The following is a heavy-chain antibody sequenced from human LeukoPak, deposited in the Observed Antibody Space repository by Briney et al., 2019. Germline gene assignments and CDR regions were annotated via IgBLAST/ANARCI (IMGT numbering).Heavy chain of an antibody. CDR3: AKDLYDYFDY. V-gene: IGHV3-21*01. J-gene: IGHJ4*02. CDR2: ISSSSSYI. Sequence: GGSLRLSCAASGFTFSSYSMNWVRQAPGKGLEWVSSISSSSSYIYYADSVKGRFTISRDNAKNSLYLQMNSLRTEDTAVYYCAKDLYDYFDYWPQGTLVPVSS. CDR1: GFTFSSYS. D-gene: IGHD2-8*01.